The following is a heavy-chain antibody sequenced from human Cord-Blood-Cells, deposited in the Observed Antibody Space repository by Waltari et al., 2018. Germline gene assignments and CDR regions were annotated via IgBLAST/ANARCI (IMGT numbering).Heavy chain of an antibody. CDR2: INPNSGGT. D-gene: IGHD3-10*01. CDR3: ARDLGSYYGSGSYYYFDY. J-gene: IGHJ4*02. CDR1: GYTFPGYY. Sequence: QVQLVQSGAEVKKPGASVKVSCKASGYTFPGYYLPRVRKAPGQGLEWMGWINPNSGGTNYARKFQGRVTMTRDTSISTAYMELSRLRSDDTAVYYCARDLGSYYGSGSYYYFDYWGQGTLVTVSS. V-gene: IGHV1-2*02.